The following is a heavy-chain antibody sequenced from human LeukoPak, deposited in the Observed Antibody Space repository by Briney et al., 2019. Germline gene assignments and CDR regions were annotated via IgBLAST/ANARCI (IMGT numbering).Heavy chain of an antibody. V-gene: IGHV4-30-2*01. CDR1: GGSISSGGYS. J-gene: IGHJ4*02. CDR3: ARRVVPAATFDY. Sequence: SQTLSLTCAVSGGSISSGGYSWRCIRQPPGKGLEWIGYIYHSGSTYYNPSLKSRVTISVDRSKNQFSLKLSSVTAADTAVYYCARRVVPAATFDYWGQGTLVTVSS. D-gene: IGHD2-2*01. CDR2: IYHSGST.